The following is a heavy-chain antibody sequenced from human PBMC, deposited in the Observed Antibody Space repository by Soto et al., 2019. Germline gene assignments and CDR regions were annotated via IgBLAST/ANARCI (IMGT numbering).Heavy chain of an antibody. CDR3: ARGSYGPYSSFYYYYYGMDV. V-gene: IGHV1-69*13. D-gene: IGHD5-18*01. CDR1: GGTFSSYA. CDR2: IIPIFGTA. J-gene: IGHJ6*02. Sequence: GASVKVSCKASGGTFSSYAISWVRQAPGQGLEWMGGIIPIFGTANYAQKFQGRVTITADESTSTAYMELSSLRSEDTAVYYCARGSYGPYSSFYYYYYGMDVWGQGTTVTVSS.